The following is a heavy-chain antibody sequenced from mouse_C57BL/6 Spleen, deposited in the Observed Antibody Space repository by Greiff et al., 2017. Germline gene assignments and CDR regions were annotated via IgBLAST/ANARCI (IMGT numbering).Heavy chain of an antibody. J-gene: IGHJ2*01. V-gene: IGHV1-59*01. CDR2: IDPSDSYT. CDR1: GYTFTSYW. CDR3: AAMIRAYFDY. Sequence: QVQLQQPGAELVRPGTSVKLSCKASGYTFTSYWLHWVKQRPGQGLEWIGVIDPSDSYTNYNQKFKGKATLTVDPSSSTAFMQLSSLTSEDSAVYYCAAMIRAYFDYWGQGTTLTVSA. D-gene: IGHD2-4*01.